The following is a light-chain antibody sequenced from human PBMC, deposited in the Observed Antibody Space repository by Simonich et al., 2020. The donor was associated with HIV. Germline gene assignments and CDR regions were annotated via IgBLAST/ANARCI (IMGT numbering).Light chain of an antibody. Sequence: DIQMTQSPSTLSASVGDKVTITCRASQSISSWLAWYQQKPGKAPKLLIYKASSLESGVPSRFSGSGSGTEFTLTISSLQPDDFATYYCQQYNSYSLTFGGGTKVEIK. CDR3: QQYNSYSLT. CDR1: QSISSW. J-gene: IGKJ4*01. CDR2: KAS. V-gene: IGKV1-5*03.